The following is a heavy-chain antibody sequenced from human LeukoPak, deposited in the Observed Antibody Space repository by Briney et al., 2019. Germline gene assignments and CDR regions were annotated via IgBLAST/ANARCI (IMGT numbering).Heavy chain of an antibody. D-gene: IGHD3-16*02. CDR1: GFTFGSYA. J-gene: IGHJ4*02. CDR2: IKQDGSEK. Sequence: GGSLRLSCAASGFTFGSYAMHWVRQAPGKGLEWVANIKQDGSEKYYVDSVKGRFTISRDNAKNSLYLQMNSLRAEDTAVYYCAREFDDYVWGSYRYPILDYWGQGTLVTVSS. V-gene: IGHV3-7*03. CDR3: AREFDDYVWGSYRYPILDY.